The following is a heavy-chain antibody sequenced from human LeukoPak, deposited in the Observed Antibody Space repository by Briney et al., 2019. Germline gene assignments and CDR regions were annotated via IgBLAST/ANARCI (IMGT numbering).Heavy chain of an antibody. J-gene: IGHJ4*02. Sequence: GGSLRLSCAASGFTFSSYWMHWVRQAPGKGLVWVSRINSDGSSTNYADSVKGRFTISRDNAKNTLYLQMNSLRAEDTAVYYCGRSLGGYSFGPRGQGTLVTVSS. V-gene: IGHV3-74*01. CDR1: GFTFSSYW. D-gene: IGHD5-18*01. CDR2: INSDGSST. CDR3: GRSLGGYSFGP.